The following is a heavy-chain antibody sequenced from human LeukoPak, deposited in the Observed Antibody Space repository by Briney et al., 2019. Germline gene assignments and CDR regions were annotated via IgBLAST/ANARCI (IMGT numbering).Heavy chain of an antibody. Sequence: PGGSLRLSCAASGFTFSSYAMSWVRQAPGKGLEWVSAISGSGGSTYYADSVKGRFTISRDNSKNTLYLQMNSLRAEDTAVYYCAKDLRYYDILTGYCGSGFDYWGQGTLVTVSS. D-gene: IGHD3-9*01. J-gene: IGHJ4*02. CDR1: GFTFSSYA. V-gene: IGHV3-23*01. CDR2: ISGSGGST. CDR3: AKDLRYYDILTGYCGSGFDY.